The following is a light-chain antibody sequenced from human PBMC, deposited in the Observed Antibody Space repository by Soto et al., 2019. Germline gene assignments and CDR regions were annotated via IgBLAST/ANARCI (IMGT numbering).Light chain of an antibody. CDR3: QHYNSYSEA. Sequence: DIKMNQSPSTLSATVRDRVTITCRASQTICSWLAWFQQRPGRAPKFLIYKASTLKNGVPLRFSGSGSGTEFTLTISSLQPDDFATYYCQHYNSYSEAFGQGTKVDIK. CDR1: QTICSW. CDR2: KAS. J-gene: IGKJ1*01. V-gene: IGKV1-5*03.